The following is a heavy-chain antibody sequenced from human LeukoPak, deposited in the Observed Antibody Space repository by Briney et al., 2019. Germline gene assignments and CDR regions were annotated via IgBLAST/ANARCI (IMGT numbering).Heavy chain of an antibody. CDR2: IHYSGIT. V-gene: IGHV4-59*12. J-gene: IGHJ4*02. CDR3: ARGPTTVTRAFDY. Sequence: SETLSLTCTVSGGSISGYYWSWIRQPPGKGLEWIGYIHYSGITDYDPSLKSRVTMSVDTSKNQFSLHLTSVTAADTAVYYCARGPTTVTRAFDYWGQGTLVTVSS. D-gene: IGHD4-17*01. CDR1: GGSISGYY.